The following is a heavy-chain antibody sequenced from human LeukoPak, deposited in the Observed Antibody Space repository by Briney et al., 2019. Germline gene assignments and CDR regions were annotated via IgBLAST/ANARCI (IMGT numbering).Heavy chain of an antibody. CDR3: ASGGYGDQDYFDY. CDR2: IKQDGSEK. Sequence: GGSLRLSCAASGFTSSSYWMSWVRQAPGKGLEWVANIKQDGSEKYYVDSVKGRFTISRDNTKSSLYLQMNSLRAEDSAVYYCASGGYGDQDYFDYWGQGTLVTVSS. D-gene: IGHD4/OR15-4a*01. J-gene: IGHJ4*02. CDR1: GFTSSSYW. V-gene: IGHV3-7*01.